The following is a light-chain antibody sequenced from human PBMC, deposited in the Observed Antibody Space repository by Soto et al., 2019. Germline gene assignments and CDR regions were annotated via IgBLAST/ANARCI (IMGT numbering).Light chain of an antibody. CDR2: GAS. J-gene: IGKJ2*01. CDR3: QQYHDSPMNT. CDR1: QSVRSTF. V-gene: IGKV3-20*01. Sequence: DIVMTQSPDTLSLSPGDRVTLSCRASQSVRSTFLAWYQQKPGQAPRLLIYGASNRATGIPDRFSGSASGTDFTLTISRLEPDDSAVYYCQQYHDSPMNTFGQGTKLEIK.